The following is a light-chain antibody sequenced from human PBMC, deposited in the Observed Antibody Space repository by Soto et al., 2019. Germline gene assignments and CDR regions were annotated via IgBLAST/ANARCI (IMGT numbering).Light chain of an antibody. J-gene: IGKJ1*01. Sequence: DIVMTQYPLSLPVTPGEPASISCRSSQSLLHSNGYNYLDWYLQKPGQSPQLLIYLGSNRASGVPDRFSGSGSGTDFTLKISRVEAEDVGVYNCMQSRQSWTFGQGTKVDIK. CDR1: QSLLHSNGYNY. CDR3: MQSRQSWT. V-gene: IGKV2-28*01. CDR2: LGS.